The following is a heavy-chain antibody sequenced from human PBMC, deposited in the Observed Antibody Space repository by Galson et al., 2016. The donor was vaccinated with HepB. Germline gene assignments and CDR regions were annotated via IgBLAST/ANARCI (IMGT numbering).Heavy chain of an antibody. CDR1: GYTFTVNG. CDR3: ARDRDYLLEH. CDR2: ISAHSGDT. V-gene: IGHV1-18*01. Sequence: SVKVSCKAYGYTFTVNGISWVRQAPGQGLEWMGWISAHSGDTNYAQKFQEGVTLTKDTSTSTAYMELRCLRSDDTAVYYCARDRDYLLEHWGQGTLVTVSS. J-gene: IGHJ5*02. D-gene: IGHD4-11*01.